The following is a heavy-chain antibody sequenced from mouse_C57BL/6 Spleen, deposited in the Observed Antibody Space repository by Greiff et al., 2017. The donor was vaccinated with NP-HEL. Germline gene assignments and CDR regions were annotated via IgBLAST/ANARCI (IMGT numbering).Heavy chain of an antibody. V-gene: IGHV5-17*01. Sequence: EVKLVESGGGLVKPGGSLKLSCAASGFTFSDYGMHWVRQAPEKGLEWVAYISSGSSTIYYADTVKGRFTISRDNAKNTLFLQMTSLRSEDTAMYYCARSPYYSNYDWFAYWGQGTLVTVSA. J-gene: IGHJ3*01. CDR3: ARSPYYSNYDWFAY. CDR1: GFTFSDYG. D-gene: IGHD2-5*01. CDR2: ISSGSSTI.